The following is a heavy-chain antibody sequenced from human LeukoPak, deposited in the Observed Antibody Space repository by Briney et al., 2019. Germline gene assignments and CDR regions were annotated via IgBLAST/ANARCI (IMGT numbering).Heavy chain of an antibody. CDR3: ARISIWNWFDP. V-gene: IGHV4-61*02. CDR2: IYTSGST. J-gene: IGHJ5*02. Sequence: SETLSLTCTVSGGSISSGSYYWSWIRQPAGKGLEWIGRIYTSGSTNYNPSLKSRVTISVDTSKNQFSLKLSSVTAADTAVYYCARISIWNWFDPWGQGTLVTVSS. D-gene: IGHD2-2*01. CDR1: GGSISSGSYY.